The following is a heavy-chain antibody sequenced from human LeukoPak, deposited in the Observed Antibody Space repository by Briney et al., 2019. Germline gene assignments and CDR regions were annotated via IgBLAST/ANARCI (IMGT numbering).Heavy chain of an antibody. Sequence: ASVKVSCKASGYSFTDYFIHWVRQAPGQGLEWMGWINPNSGGTNYAQKLQGRVTMTTDTSTSTAYMELRSLRSDDTAVYYCASNGKAVANYYYYMDVWGKGTTVTVSS. D-gene: IGHD6-19*01. CDR3: ASNGKAVANYYYYMDV. J-gene: IGHJ6*03. CDR2: INPNSGGT. CDR1: GYSFTDYF. V-gene: IGHV1-2*02.